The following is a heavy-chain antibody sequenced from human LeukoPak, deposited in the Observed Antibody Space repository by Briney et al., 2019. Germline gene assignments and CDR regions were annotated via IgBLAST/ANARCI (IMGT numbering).Heavy chain of an antibody. Sequence: SETLSLTCTVSGGSISSYYWNWIRQSPGKGMEWIGYIYYSGSTNYSPSLKSRVTISVDTSKNQFSLKLSSVTAADTAVYYCARDHDSSGYVDYWGQGTLVTVSS. CDR3: ARDHDSSGYVDY. V-gene: IGHV4-59*01. D-gene: IGHD3-22*01. CDR1: GGSISSYY. CDR2: IYYSGST. J-gene: IGHJ4*02.